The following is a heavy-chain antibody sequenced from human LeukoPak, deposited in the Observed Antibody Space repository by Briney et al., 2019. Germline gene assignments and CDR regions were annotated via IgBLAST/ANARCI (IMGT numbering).Heavy chain of an antibody. V-gene: IGHV3-66*01. D-gene: IGHD3-10*01. CDR2: IYSDGST. Sequence: PGGSLRLSCAASGFTFSSNYISWVRQAPGKGLEWVSIIYSDGSTYYAESVKGRFTISRDNSKNTLSLQMHSMRTEKTAVYYCARVTFNYFGSGDAFDIWGQGTMVTVSS. CDR1: GFTFSSNY. J-gene: IGHJ3*02. CDR3: ARVTFNYFGSGDAFDI.